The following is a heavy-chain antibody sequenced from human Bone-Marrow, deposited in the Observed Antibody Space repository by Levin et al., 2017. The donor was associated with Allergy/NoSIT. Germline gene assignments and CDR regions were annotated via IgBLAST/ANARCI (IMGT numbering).Heavy chain of an antibody. Sequence: KISCKASRGTFSNHGVTWVRQAPGQGLEWVGGFISSFGTASYAQNFQGRATITAGEDTSTAYLELNSLTSEDTAVYYCATEWDIVVVPSPMSSLPCAMDVWGQGTTVTVSS. CDR1: RGTFSNHG. CDR3: ATEWDIVVVPSPMSSLPCAMDV. CDR2: FISSFGTA. J-gene: IGHJ6*02. V-gene: IGHV1-69*01. D-gene: IGHD2-2*01.